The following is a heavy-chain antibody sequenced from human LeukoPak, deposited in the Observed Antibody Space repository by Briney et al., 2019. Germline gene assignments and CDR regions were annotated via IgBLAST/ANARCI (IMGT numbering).Heavy chain of an antibody. CDR2: IRYDGNSR. CDR3: ASGGDSGYFDY. Sequence: GGSLRLSCGASGFTFSSYAMYWVRQAPGKGLEWVAIIRYDGNSRYYADSVKGRFTISRDNSKNTVYLQMDSLRAGDTAVYYCASGGDSGYFDYWGQGTLVTVSS. V-gene: IGHV3-33*07. J-gene: IGHJ4*02. D-gene: IGHD4-23*01. CDR1: GFTFSSYA.